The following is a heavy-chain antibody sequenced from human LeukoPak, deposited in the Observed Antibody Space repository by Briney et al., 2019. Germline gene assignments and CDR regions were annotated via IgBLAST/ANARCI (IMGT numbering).Heavy chain of an antibody. CDR1: GGSLSRNSYY. J-gene: IGHJ4*02. CDR2: IYTSGST. D-gene: IGHD3-22*01. V-gene: IGHV4-61*02. CDR3: ATLLLGLLDRDKNYDY. Sequence: PSETLSLTCIVSGGSLSRNSYYWTWIRQPAGKGLEWIGRIYTSGSTNYNPSLKSRVTISVDTSKNQFSLKLSSVTAADTAVYYCATLLLGLLDRDKNYDYWGQGTLVTVSS.